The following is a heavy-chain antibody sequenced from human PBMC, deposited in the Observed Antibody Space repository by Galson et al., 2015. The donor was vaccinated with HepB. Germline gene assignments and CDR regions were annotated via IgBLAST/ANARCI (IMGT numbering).Heavy chain of an antibody. D-gene: IGHD6-19*01. V-gene: IGHV3-33*08. CDR2: IWYDGSNK. J-gene: IGHJ6*02. Sequence: SLRLSCAASGFTFSSYGMHWVRQAPGKGLEWVAVIWYDGSNKYYADSVKGRFTISRDNSKNTLYLQMNSLRAEDTAVYYCARDHGVAGYYYYGMDVWGQGTTVTVSS. CDR3: ARDHGVAGYYYYGMDV. CDR1: GFTFSSYG.